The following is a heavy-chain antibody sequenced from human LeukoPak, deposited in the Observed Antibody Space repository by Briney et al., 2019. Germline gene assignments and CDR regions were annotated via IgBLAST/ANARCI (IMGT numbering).Heavy chain of an antibody. D-gene: IGHD5-18*01. CDR3: VRSRGYSYGYSYYFDY. V-gene: IGHV5-51*01. J-gene: IGHJ4*02. CDR2: IYPGDSET. Sequence: PGESLKISCKGSGYSFTTNWIGWVRQMPGKGLELMGIIYPGDSETRYSPSFQGQVTISADKSNSTAYLQWRSLKASDTAIYYCVRSRGYSYGYSYYFDYWGQGTLVTVSS. CDR1: GYSFTTNW.